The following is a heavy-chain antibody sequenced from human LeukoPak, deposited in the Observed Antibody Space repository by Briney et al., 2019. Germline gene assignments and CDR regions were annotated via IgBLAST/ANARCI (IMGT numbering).Heavy chain of an antibody. CDR3: ARDEPYYYDSSGFPAGNWFDP. J-gene: IGHJ5*02. Sequence: PSETLSLTCTVSGGSISSYYWSWIRQPAGKGLEWIGRIYTSGSTNYNPSLKSRVTMSVDTSKNQFSLKLSSVTAADTAVYYCARDEPYYYDSSGFPAGNWFDPWGQGTLVTVSS. V-gene: IGHV4-4*07. CDR1: GGSISSYY. CDR2: IYTSGST. D-gene: IGHD3-22*01.